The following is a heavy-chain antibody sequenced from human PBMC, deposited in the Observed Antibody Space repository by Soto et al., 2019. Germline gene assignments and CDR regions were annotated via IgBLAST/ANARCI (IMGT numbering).Heavy chain of an antibody. V-gene: IGHV3-21*01. J-gene: IGHJ4*02. CDR1: GFTFSSYS. CDR2: ISSSSSYI. Sequence: GSLLLPCSASGFTFSSYSMNWVRQAPGKGLEWVSSISSSSSYIYYADSVKGRFTISRDNAKNSLYLQMNRLRAEDTAVYYCARARGRYSDGPLPYYFDYWGQGTLVTV. D-gene: IGHD5-18*01. CDR3: ARARGRYSDGPLPYYFDY.